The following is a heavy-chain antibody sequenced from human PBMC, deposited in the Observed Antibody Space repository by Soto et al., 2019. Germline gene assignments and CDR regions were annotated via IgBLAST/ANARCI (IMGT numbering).Heavy chain of an antibody. CDR3: ARFGGFSLYYYYGMDV. CDR2: INNSGST. J-gene: IGHJ6*02. D-gene: IGHD3-16*01. Sequence: PSETLSLTCAVYGGSFSGYYLSWSRQPPGKGLEWIGEINNSGSTSYNPSLKSRVTIAVDTSKNQFPLKLSSVTAADTAVYYCARFGGFSLYYYYGMDVWGHGTTVTVSS. CDR1: GGSFSGYY. V-gene: IGHV4-34*01.